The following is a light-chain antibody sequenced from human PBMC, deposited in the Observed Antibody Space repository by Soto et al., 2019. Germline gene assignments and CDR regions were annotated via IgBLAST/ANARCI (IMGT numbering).Light chain of an antibody. V-gene: IGKV1-6*01. CDR2: AAS. Sequence: AIQMTQSPSSLSASVGDRVTITCRASQGIRNDLGWYQQKPGKAPKLLIYAASTLQSGVPSRFSGSGSGTDFTLTISSLQPDDFATYYCLQDYNYPWTFGLRTKVDIK. CDR1: QGIRND. CDR3: LQDYNYPWT. J-gene: IGKJ1*01.